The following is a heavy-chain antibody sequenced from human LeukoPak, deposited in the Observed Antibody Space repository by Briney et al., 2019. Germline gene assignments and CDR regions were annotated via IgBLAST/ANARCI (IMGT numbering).Heavy chain of an antibody. D-gene: IGHD5-18*01. V-gene: IGHV3-33*01. Sequence: GGSLRLSCAASGFTFSSCGMHWVRQAPGKGVEWVAVIWYDGSRKYYADSVKGRFTISRDNSENTMCLQINSLRAEDTAVYYRVRVGHHTYGPDIWGQGTMVTVSS. CDR2: IWYDGSRK. J-gene: IGHJ3*02. CDR1: GFTFSSCG. CDR3: VRVGHHTYGPDI.